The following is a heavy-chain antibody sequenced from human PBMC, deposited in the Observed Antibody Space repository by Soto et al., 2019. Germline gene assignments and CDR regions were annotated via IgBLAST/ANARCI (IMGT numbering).Heavy chain of an antibody. Sequence: PSETLSLTCTVSGDSISSVTYYWNWILQPPGKGLDGIGYVYYTGGTTYNPSLKSRVTISIATSKNKFSLKLNSVTVADKAVYYCARDRVTTPRFYDYWGQGRLVTVSS. J-gene: IGHJ4*02. D-gene: IGHD4-4*01. CDR1: GDSISSVTYY. CDR2: VYYTGGT. CDR3: ARDRVTTPRFYDY. V-gene: IGHV4-61*01.